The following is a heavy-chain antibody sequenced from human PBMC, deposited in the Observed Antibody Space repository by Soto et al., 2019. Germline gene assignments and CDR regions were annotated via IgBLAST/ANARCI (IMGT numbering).Heavy chain of an antibody. Sequence: PGGSLRLSCAASGFTFSSYAMSWVRQAPGKGLEWVSAISGSGGSTYYADSVKGRFTISRDNSKNTLYLQMNSLRAEDTAVYYCAKELVLLRFLEWPRKSGGFDYWGQGTLVTVSS. CDR3: AKELVLLRFLEWPRKSGGFDY. V-gene: IGHV3-23*01. J-gene: IGHJ4*02. CDR1: GFTFSSYA. D-gene: IGHD3-3*01. CDR2: ISGSGGST.